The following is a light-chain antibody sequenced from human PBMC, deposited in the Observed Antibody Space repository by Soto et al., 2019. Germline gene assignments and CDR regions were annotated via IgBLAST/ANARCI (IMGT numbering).Light chain of an antibody. CDR1: QTVRSN. Sequence: EVVMTQSPATLSLSPGDRATLSCRASQTVRSNLAWYQQKSGQAPRVLIHGASTRATGVPDRFSGSVSGTDFTLTTSSLQSEDFAVYYCQQYNDWTRTFGQGTKVDIX. CDR2: GAS. V-gene: IGKV3-15*01. CDR3: QQYNDWTRT. J-gene: IGKJ1*01.